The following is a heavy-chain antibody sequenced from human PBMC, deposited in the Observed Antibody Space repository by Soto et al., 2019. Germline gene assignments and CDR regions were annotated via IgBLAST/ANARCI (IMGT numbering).Heavy chain of an antibody. CDR3: ARQYTGYSSGWYEDY. CDR2: IDTSDSYT. V-gene: IGHV5-10-1*01. J-gene: IGHJ4*02. D-gene: IGHD6-19*01. Sequence: LKISCKGSGYSFTCYWISCVRQMPRKGLEWMGRIDTSDSYTNYSPSFQGHVTISADKYISTAYLQWSSMKASDTDMYYCARQYTGYSSGWYEDYWGQGTL. CDR1: GYSFTCYW.